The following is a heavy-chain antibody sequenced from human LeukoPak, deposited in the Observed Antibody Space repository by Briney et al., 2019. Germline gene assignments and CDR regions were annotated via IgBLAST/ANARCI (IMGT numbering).Heavy chain of an antibody. CDR1: GFTFSSYS. D-gene: IGHD3-9*01. Sequence: GGSLRLSCAASGFTFSSYSMNWVRQAPGKGLEWVSSISTSGSYLYYADSVKGRFTISRDNAKNTLYLQMNSLRAEDTAVYYCARDRRYYDILTGYYSPSSNFDYWGQGTLVTVSS. CDR2: ISTSGSYL. CDR3: ARDRRYYDILTGYYSPSSNFDY. V-gene: IGHV3-21*01. J-gene: IGHJ4*02.